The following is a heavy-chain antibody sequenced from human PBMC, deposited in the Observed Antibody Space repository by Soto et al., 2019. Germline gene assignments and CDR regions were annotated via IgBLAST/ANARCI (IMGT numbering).Heavy chain of an antibody. CDR2: IWYDGSDK. J-gene: IGHJ4*02. CDR3: ARDIAARRLDF. CDR1: GFTFRNHG. D-gene: IGHD6-6*01. V-gene: IGHV3-33*01. Sequence: QVQLVESGGGVVQTGRSLRLSCAASGFTFRNHGMHWVRQAPGKGLEWVAVIWYDGSDKYFADSVKGRFTISRDNSRSTLYLQMDSLRDEDTAVYYCARDIAARRLDFWGQGTLVNVSS.